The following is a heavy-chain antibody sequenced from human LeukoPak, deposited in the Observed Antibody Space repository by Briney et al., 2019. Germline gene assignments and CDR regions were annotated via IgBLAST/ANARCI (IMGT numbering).Heavy chain of an antibody. D-gene: IGHD3-22*01. Sequence: ASVEVSCKASGGTFSSYAISWVRQAPGQGLEWMGGIIPIFGTANYAQKFQGRVTITADESTSTAYMELSSLRSEDTAVYYCARDNDSSGYYTSFGYWGQGTLVTVSS. CDR3: ARDNDSSGYYTSFGY. J-gene: IGHJ4*02. CDR2: IIPIFGTA. CDR1: GGTFSSYA. V-gene: IGHV1-69*13.